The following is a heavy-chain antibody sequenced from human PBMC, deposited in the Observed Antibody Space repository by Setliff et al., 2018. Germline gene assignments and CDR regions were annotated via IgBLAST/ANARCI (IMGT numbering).Heavy chain of an antibody. CDR1: GDPIDSYY. V-gene: IGHV4-4*07. CDR3: ARERLYYDDLTGFSPEAVDI. D-gene: IGHD3-9*01. Sequence: PSETLSLTCSVSGDPIDSYYWSWVRQSAGRGLEWIGRIYGGGATNYNPSLKARLTISVDNSKNQFSLQLTSVTAADTALYFCARERLYYDDLTGFSPEAVDIWGQGTMVTVS. CDR2: IYGGGAT. J-gene: IGHJ3*02.